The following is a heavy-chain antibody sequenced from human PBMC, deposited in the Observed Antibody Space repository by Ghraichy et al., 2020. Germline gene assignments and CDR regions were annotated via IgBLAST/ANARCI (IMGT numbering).Heavy chain of an antibody. CDR1: GFTFSSYA. CDR3: AKEGYCSSTSCYATDAPVDY. Sequence: GGSLRLSCAASGFTFSSYAMSWVRQAPGKGLEWVSAISGSGGSTYYADSVKGRFTISRDNSKNTLYLQMNSLRAEDTAVYYCAKEGYCSSTSCYATDAPVDYWGQGTLVTVSS. V-gene: IGHV3-23*01. D-gene: IGHD2-2*01. J-gene: IGHJ4*02. CDR2: ISGSGGST.